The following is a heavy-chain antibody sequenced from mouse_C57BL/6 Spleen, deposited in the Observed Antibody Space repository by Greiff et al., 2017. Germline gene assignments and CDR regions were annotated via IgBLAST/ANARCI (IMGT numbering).Heavy chain of an antibody. V-gene: IGHV1-15*01. CDR1: GYTFTDYE. J-gene: IGHJ2*01. Sequence: QVQLQQSGAELVRPGASVTLSCKASGYTFTDYEMHWVKQTPVHGLEWIGAIDPETGGTAYNQKFKGKAILTADKSSSTAYMELRRLTSEDSAVYYCTRGSYLYFDYWGQGTTLTVSS. D-gene: IGHD2-12*01. CDR3: TRGSYLYFDY. CDR2: IDPETGGT.